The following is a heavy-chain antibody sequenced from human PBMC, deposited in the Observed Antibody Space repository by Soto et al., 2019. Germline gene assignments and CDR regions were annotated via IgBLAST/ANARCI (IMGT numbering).Heavy chain of an antibody. Sequence: SETLSVTWGLYCRSFSGYSWSWIRHPPGKGLEXIGEINHNVSSNKNPSLKIRATMPVDTSKNQFSLKLSSVNAADTAVYYCARVVLRYFDWLLSSRNRQSTWFDPWGEGPLVTVSS. CDR3: ARVVLRYFDWLLSSRNRQSTWFDP. V-gene: IGHV4-34*04. CDR2: INHNVSS. D-gene: IGHD3-9*01. J-gene: IGHJ5*02. CDR1: CRSFSGYS.